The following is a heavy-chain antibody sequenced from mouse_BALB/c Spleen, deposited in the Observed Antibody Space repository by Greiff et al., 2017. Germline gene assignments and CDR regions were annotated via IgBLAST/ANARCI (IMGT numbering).Heavy chain of an antibody. CDR3: ARTYYGNYYWFAY. J-gene: IGHJ3*01. CDR2: ISTYYGDA. CDR1: GYTFTDYD. V-gene: IGHV1S137*01. D-gene: IGHD2-10*01. Sequence: VQLQQSGAELVRPGVSVKISCKGSGYTFTDYDMHWVKQSHAKSLEWIGVISTYYGDASYNQKFKGKATMTVDKSSSTAYMELARLTSEDSAIYYCARTYYGNYYWFAYWGQGTLVTVSA.